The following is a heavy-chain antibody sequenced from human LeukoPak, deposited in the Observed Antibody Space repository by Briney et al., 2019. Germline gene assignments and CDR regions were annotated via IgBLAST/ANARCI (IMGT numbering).Heavy chain of an antibody. D-gene: IGHD3-22*01. CDR1: GGSISSYY. CDR2: IYYSGST. J-gene: IGHJ4*02. V-gene: IGHV4-59*01. Sequence: PSETLSLTCTVSGGSISSYYWSWIRQPPGKGLEWIGYIYYSGSTNCNPSLKSRVTISVDTSKNQFSLKLSSVTAADTAVYYCARESPRHPMKTYYFDYWGQGTLVTVSS. CDR3: ARESPRHPMKTYYFDY.